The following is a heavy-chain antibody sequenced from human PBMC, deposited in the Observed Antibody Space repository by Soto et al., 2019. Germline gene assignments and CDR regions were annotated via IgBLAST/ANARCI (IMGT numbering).Heavy chain of an antibody. Sequence: QVQLVESGGGVVQPGRSLRLSCAASGFTFSSYGMHWVRQAPGKGLEWVAVISCDGSNKYYADSVKGRFTISRDNSKNTLYLQMNSLRAEDTAVYYCAKEADDFWSGYYKAPPGYFDYWGQGTLVTVSS. CDR2: ISCDGSNK. J-gene: IGHJ4*02. CDR1: GFTFSSYG. V-gene: IGHV3-30*18. D-gene: IGHD3-3*01. CDR3: AKEADDFWSGYYKAPPGYFDY.